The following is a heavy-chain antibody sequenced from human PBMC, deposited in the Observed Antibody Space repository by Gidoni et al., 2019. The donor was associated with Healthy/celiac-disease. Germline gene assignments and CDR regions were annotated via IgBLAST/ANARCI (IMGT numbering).Heavy chain of an antibody. CDR3: ARGPHHLRYCRGGSCSYYFDY. CDR2: INHSGST. CDR1: GGSFSGYY. J-gene: IGHJ4*02. Sequence: QVQLQQWGAGLLKPSETLSITCAVYGGSFSGYYWSWIRQPPGKGLEWIGEINHSGSTNYNPSLKRRVTISVDTSKNQFSLKLSSVTAADTAVYYCARGPHHLRYCRGGSCSYYFDYWGQGTLVTVSS. V-gene: IGHV4-34*01. D-gene: IGHD2-15*01.